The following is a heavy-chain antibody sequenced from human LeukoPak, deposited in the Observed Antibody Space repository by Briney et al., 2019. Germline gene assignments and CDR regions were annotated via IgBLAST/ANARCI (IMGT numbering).Heavy chain of an antibody. D-gene: IGHD1-26*01. CDR3: AREGVSWGENWFDP. J-gene: IGHJ5*02. CDR2: ISYDGSNK. Sequence: GGSLRLSCAASGFTFSSYAMHWVRQAPGKGLEWVAVISYDGSNKYYADSVKGRFTISRDNSKNTLYLQMNSLRAEDTAVYYCAREGVSWGENWFDPWGQGTLVTVSS. CDR1: GFTFSSYA. V-gene: IGHV3-30*04.